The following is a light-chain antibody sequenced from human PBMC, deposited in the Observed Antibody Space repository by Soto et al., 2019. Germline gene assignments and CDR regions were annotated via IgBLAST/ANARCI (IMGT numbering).Light chain of an antibody. CDR2: GAS. J-gene: IGKJ1*01. CDR1: QSVSSSY. V-gene: IGKV3-20*01. CDR3: QQYGSSPSWT. Sequence: EIVLTQSPGTLSLSPGERATLSCRASQSVSSSYLAWYQQKPGQAPRLLIYGASSRATVIPDRFSGSGSGTDFTLTISRLEPEDFAVYYCQQYGSSPSWTFGPGTKVEIK.